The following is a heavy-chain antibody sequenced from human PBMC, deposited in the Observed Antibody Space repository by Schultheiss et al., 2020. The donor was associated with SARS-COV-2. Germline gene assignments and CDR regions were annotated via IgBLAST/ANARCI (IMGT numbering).Heavy chain of an antibody. V-gene: IGHV4-30-4*01. D-gene: IGHD6-13*01. CDR2: IYHSGST. CDR3: ARVGSSSWYDY. Sequence: SETLSLTCTVSGGSISSGDYYWSWIRQPPGKGLEWIGYIYHSGSTYYSPSLKSRVTISVDTSKNQFSLKLSSVTAADTAVYYCARVGSSSWYDYWGQGTLVTVSS. CDR1: GGSISSGDYY. J-gene: IGHJ4*02.